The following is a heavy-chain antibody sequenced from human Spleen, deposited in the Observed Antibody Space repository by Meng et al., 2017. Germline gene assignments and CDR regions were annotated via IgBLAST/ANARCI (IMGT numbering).Heavy chain of an antibody. V-gene: IGHV4-34*01. Sequence: VQLRQWGAGLLKPSETLSLTCVVSGGSFSDYYWSWIRQPPGKGLEWIGEINHSGSTNYNPSLENRATISVDTSQNNLSLKLSSVTAADSAVYYCARGPTTMAHDFDYWGQGTLVTVSS. J-gene: IGHJ4*02. CDR1: GGSFSDYY. CDR2: INHSGST. D-gene: IGHD4-11*01. CDR3: ARGPTTMAHDFDY.